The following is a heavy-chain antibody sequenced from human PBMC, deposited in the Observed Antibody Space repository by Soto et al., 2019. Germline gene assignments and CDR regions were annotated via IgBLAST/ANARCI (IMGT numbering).Heavy chain of an antibody. CDR1: EFTFSSYG. Sequence: QVQLVESGGGVVQPGRSLRLSCAASEFTFSSYGMHWVRQAPGKGLEWVAVIWNDGSNRYHADSVKDRFTISRDNSKNTLYLQMNSLKAEDTYVYYCARDDEYSGNGMDVWGQGTTVTVS. CDR3: ARDDEYSGNGMDV. CDR2: IWNDGSNR. J-gene: IGHJ6*02. D-gene: IGHD6-6*01. V-gene: IGHV3-33*01.